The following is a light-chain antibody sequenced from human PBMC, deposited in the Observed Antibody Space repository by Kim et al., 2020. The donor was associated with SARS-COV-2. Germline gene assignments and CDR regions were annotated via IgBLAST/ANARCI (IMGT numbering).Light chain of an antibody. J-gene: IGKJ1*01. V-gene: IGKV1-9*01. CDR2: AAA. CDR3: QQFMA. CDR1: QGISSY. Sequence: ASLSASVGGRVTITGRASQGISSYLAWYQQKPGKAPKLLIYAAATLQSGVPSRFGGSVSGTDCTLTISSLQPEDFATYCCQQFMAFGQGTKVDIK.